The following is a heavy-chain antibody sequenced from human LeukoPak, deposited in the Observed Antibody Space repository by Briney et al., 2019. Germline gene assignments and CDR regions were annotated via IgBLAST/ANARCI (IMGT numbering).Heavy chain of an antibody. Sequence: ASVKVFCKASGYTFTSCDINWVRQATGQGLVWMRWINPNSGGTNYAQKFQGRVTMTRDTSISTAYMELRSLRSDDTAVYYCARDKGGVAAPSPYFDYWGQGTLVTVSS. J-gene: IGHJ4*02. CDR1: GYTFTSCD. CDR3: ARDKGGVAAPSPYFDY. CDR2: INPNSGGT. D-gene: IGHD6-6*01. V-gene: IGHV1-2*02.